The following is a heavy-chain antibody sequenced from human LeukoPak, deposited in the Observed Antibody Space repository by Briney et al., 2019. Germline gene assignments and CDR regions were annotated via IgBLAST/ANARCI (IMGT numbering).Heavy chain of an antibody. D-gene: IGHD3-3*01. Sequence: SETLSLTCAVYGGSFSGYYWSWIRQPPGKGLEWIGEINHSGSTNYNPSLKSRVTISVDTSKNQFSLKLSSVTAADTAVYYCARGVRFLNYYYYMDVWGKGTTVTVSS. CDR1: GGSFSGYY. V-gene: IGHV4-34*01. CDR2: INHSGST. J-gene: IGHJ6*03. CDR3: ARGVRFLNYYYYMDV.